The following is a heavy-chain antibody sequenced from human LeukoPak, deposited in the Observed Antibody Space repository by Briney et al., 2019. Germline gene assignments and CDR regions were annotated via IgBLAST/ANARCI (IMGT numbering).Heavy chain of an antibody. D-gene: IGHD3-22*01. CDR1: GFTFDDYA. Sequence: GGSLRLSCAASGFTFDDYAMHWVRQAPGKGLEWVSGISWNSGSIGYADSVKGRFTISRDNAKNSLYLQMNSLRAEDTALYYCAKDLSNYYDSSGYFAYWGQGTLVTVSS. J-gene: IGHJ4*02. CDR2: ISWNSGSI. V-gene: IGHV3-9*01. CDR3: AKDLSNYYDSSGYFAY.